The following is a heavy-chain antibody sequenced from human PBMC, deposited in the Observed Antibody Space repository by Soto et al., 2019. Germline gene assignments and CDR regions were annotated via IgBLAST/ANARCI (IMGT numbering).Heavy chain of an antibody. D-gene: IGHD2-2*01. CDR2: IYHSGST. CDR3: ARCLTQLPQGYAFDI. Sequence: QVQLQESGPGLVKPSGTLSLTCAVSGGSISSSNWWSWVRQPPGKGLQWIGEIYHSGSTNYNPSLKSQITKSVDKSKNHLSLKLSSVNAADTAVYYCARCLTQLPQGYAFDIWGQGTKVTVSS. CDR1: GGSISSSNW. J-gene: IGHJ3*02. V-gene: IGHV4-4*02.